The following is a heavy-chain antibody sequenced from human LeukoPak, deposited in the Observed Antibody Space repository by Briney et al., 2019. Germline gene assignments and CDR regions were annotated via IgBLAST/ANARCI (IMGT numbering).Heavy chain of an antibody. J-gene: IGHJ4*02. Sequence: SETLSLTCAVNGGSFSGYYWSWIRQPPGKGLEWIGEINHSGSTNYNPSLKSRVTISVDTSKNQFSLKLSSVTAADTAVYYCARHYYGSGSLNIARGMDYWGQGTLVTVSS. CDR1: GGSFSGYY. CDR3: ARHYYGSGSLNIARGMDY. D-gene: IGHD3-10*01. V-gene: IGHV4-34*01. CDR2: INHSGST.